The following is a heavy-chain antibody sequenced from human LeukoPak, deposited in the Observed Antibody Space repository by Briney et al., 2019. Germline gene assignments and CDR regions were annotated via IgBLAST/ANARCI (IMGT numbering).Heavy chain of an antibody. V-gene: IGHV3-9*01. CDR1: GFTFDDYA. D-gene: IGHD1-26*01. J-gene: IGHJ4*02. CDR2: ISWNSGSI. CDR3: ARDSGRYEEFYFDY. Sequence: GGSLRLSCAASGFTFDDYAMHWVRQVPGKGLEWVSGISWNSGSINYAESVTSRFTISRDNVKNSLYLEMITLRPEDTALYYCARDSGRYEEFYFDYWGQGALVTVSS.